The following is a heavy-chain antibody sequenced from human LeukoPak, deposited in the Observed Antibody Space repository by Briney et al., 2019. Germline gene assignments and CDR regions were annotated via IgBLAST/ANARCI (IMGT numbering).Heavy chain of an antibody. CDR1: GFTFSSYW. CDR2: ISGSGGST. V-gene: IGHV3-23*01. D-gene: IGHD3-22*01. CDR3: AKDRRYYYDSSGYLH. J-gene: IGHJ4*02. Sequence: GGSLRLSCAASGFTFSSYWMSWVRQAPGKGLEWVSAISGSGGSTYYADSVKGRFTISRDNSKNTLYLQMNSLRAEDTAVYYCAKDRRYYYDSSGYLHWGQGTLVTVSS.